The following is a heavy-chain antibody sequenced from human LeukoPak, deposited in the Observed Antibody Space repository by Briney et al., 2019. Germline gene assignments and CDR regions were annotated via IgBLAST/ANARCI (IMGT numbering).Heavy chain of an antibody. V-gene: IGHV4-34*01. Sequence: SETLSLTCAVYGGSFSGYYWSWIRQPPGKGLDWIGEINHSGSTNYNPSLKSRVTISVDTSKNQFSLKLSSVTAADTAVYYCARAGYYGSGSSDYWGQGTLVTVSS. CDR1: GGSFSGYY. CDR2: INHSGST. D-gene: IGHD3-10*01. CDR3: ARAGYYGSGSSDY. J-gene: IGHJ4*02.